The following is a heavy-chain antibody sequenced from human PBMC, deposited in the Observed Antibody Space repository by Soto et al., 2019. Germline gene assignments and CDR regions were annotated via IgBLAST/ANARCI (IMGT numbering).Heavy chain of an antibody. CDR1: GFTFSSYA. CDR2: ISGSGGST. J-gene: IGHJ4*02. Sequence: GGSLRLSCAASGFTFSSYAMSWVRQAPGKGLEWVSSISGSGGSTYYADSVKGRFTISRDNSKNTLYLQMNSLRAEDTAVYYCAKVRKDSNYAFKPCWGQGTLVTVSS. CDR3: AKVRKDSNYAFKPC. V-gene: IGHV3-23*01. D-gene: IGHD4-4*01.